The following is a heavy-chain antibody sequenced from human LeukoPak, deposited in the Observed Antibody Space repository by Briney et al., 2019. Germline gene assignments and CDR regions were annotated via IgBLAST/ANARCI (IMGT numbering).Heavy chain of an antibody. J-gene: IGHJ4*02. CDR1: GYSFTSYW. Sequence: GKSLKISCKGSGYSFTSYWIGWVRQMPGKGLEWMGIIYPGDSDTRYSPSFQGQVTISADKSISTAYLQWSSLKASDTAMYYCARGFEGSYYDSSGYYLDYWGQGTLVTVSS. CDR2: IYPGDSDT. CDR3: ARGFEGSYYDSSGYYLDY. V-gene: IGHV5-51*01. D-gene: IGHD3-22*01.